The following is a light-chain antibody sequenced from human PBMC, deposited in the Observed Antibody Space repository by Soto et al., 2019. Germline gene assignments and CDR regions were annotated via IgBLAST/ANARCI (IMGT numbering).Light chain of an antibody. Sequence: EIVMTQSPATLSVSPGERATLSCRASQRVSSNLAWYQQKPGQAPRLFIYGASTRATGIPARFSRSGCGTEFTLPTTAIQFQAFALYYSHKDKKWSSRTFGQGTKEEIK. CDR1: QRVSSN. V-gene: IGKV3-15*01. CDR3: HKDKKWSSRT. CDR2: GAS. J-gene: IGKJ1*01.